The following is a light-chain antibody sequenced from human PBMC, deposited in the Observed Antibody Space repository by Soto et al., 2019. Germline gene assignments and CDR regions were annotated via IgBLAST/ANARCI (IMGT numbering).Light chain of an antibody. J-gene: IGKJ5*01. CDR3: QQYDTSPT. V-gene: IGKV3-20*01. Sequence: EIVLTQSPGTLSLFPGERATLSCRASQSLITRYLAWYQQKPGQAPRLLIYGASSRATGIPDRFSGSGSGTASTLTISSLEPAAFAVDSCQQYDTSPTFGQGTRLEIK. CDR1: QSLITRY. CDR2: GAS.